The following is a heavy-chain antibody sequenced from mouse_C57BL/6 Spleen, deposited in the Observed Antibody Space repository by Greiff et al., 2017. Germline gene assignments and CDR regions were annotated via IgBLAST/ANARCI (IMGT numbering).Heavy chain of an antibody. CDR3: ARSSYDYDVLFAY. CDR1: GYTFTSYT. D-gene: IGHD2-4*01. CDR2: INPSSGYT. Sequence: VQLQQSGAELARPGASVKMSCKASGYTFTSYTMHWVKQRPGQGLEWIGYINPSSGYTKYNQKFKDKATLTADKSSSTAYMQLSSLTSEDSAVYYCARSSYDYDVLFAYWGQGTLVTVSA. J-gene: IGHJ3*01. V-gene: IGHV1-4*01.